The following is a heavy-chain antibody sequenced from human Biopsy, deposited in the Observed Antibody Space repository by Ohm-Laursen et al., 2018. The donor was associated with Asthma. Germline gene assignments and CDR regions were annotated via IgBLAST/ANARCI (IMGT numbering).Heavy chain of an antibody. CDR3: ARVVSYGDIYFGIDV. Sequence: SDTLSLTCRVSGGYTGSSDHHWAWIRQAPGKGLEWIGFVFWSGSTHYSRSLERRVSISTDTATNEFSMKLWSVTPADTAVYSCARVVSYGDIYFGIDVWGPGNTVVVS. CDR1: GGYTGSSDHH. J-gene: IGHJ6*02. CDR2: VFWSGST. V-gene: IGHV4-30-4*02. D-gene: IGHD4-17*01.